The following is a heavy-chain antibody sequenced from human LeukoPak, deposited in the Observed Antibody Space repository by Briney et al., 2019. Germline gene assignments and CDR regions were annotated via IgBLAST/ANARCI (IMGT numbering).Heavy chain of an antibody. CDR2: IDHNGRT. CDR3: ARHLGLMTNLQY. CDR1: GGSISRYY. Sequence: SETLSLTCTVSGGSISRYYWSWIRLPPGRGLEYIGCIDHNGRTNYSPSLQSRVTMSVDTSKNQFSLNLTSVTAADTAVYYCARHLGLMTNLQYWGPGTLITVSS. D-gene: IGHD3-16*01. J-gene: IGHJ1*01. V-gene: IGHV4-59*08.